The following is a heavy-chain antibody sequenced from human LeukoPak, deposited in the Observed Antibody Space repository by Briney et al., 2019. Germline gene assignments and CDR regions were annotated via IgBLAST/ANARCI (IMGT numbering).Heavy chain of an antibody. Sequence: GASLQISCKGSGYSFTSYWIGWVRQMPGKGLEWMGIIYPGDSDTRYSPSFQGQVTISADKSISTAYLQWSSLKASDTAMYYCARRDEQLWFSDWGQGTLVTVSA. V-gene: IGHV5-51*01. J-gene: IGHJ4*02. D-gene: IGHD5-18*01. CDR1: GYSFTSYW. CDR2: IYPGDSDT. CDR3: ARRDEQLWFSD.